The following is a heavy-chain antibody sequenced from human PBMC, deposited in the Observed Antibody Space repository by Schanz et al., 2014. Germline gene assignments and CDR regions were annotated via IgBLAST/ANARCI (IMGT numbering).Heavy chain of an antibody. Sequence: DVQLLESGGGLVQPGGSLRLSCTASGFTFSSYSMNWVRQAPGKGLEWVSAISGSGGSTYYADSVKGRFTISRDNSKNTLYLQMNTLRAEDTAVYYCARKMKLGVYGGKGHDSLDIWGQGTMVTVSS. V-gene: IGHV3-23*01. CDR2: ISGSGGST. D-gene: IGHD4-17*01. J-gene: IGHJ3*02. CDR3: ARKMKLGVYGGKGHDSLDI. CDR1: GFTFSSYS.